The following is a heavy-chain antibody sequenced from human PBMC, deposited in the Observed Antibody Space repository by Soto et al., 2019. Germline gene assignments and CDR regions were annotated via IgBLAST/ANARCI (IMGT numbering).Heavy chain of an antibody. CDR2: IMPLFETA. D-gene: IGHD3-22*01. CDR3: VRAGKRDYYDSTGYFPFDY. J-gene: IGHJ4*02. CDR1: GDTFSSYA. V-gene: IGHV1-69*12. Sequence: QVQLVQSGPEVKKPGSSVKVSCKASGDTFSSYAISWVRQAPGLGLEWMGGIMPLFETAHYAQKFQGRVTITADESTSTAYMELSSLTSEDTAVYYCVRAGKRDYYDSTGYFPFDYWGQGTLVTVSS.